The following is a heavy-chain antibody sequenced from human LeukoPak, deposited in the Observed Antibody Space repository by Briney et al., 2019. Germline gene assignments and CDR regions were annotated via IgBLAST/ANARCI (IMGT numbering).Heavy chain of an antibody. Sequence: PGGSLRLSCAASGFTFSSYGMPWVRQAPGKGLEWVAVIWYDGSNKYYADSVKGRLTISRDNSKNTLYLQMNSLRAEDTAVYYCARDRDTIITYFDYWGQGTLVTVSS. D-gene: IGHD3-16*01. V-gene: IGHV3-33*01. CDR1: GFTFSSYG. J-gene: IGHJ4*02. CDR3: ARDRDTIITYFDY. CDR2: IWYDGSNK.